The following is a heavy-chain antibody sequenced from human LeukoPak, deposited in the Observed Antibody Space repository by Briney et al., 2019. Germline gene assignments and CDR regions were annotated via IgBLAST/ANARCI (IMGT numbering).Heavy chain of an antibody. Sequence: ASVKVSCKASGYTFTSYYMHWVRQAPGQGLEWMGIINPSGGSTSYAQKFQGRVTITADKSTSTAYMELSSLRSEDTAVYYCARVGYYYDSSGPWFDPWGQGTLVTVSS. CDR2: INPSGGST. CDR1: GYTFTSYY. J-gene: IGHJ5*02. V-gene: IGHV1-46*01. D-gene: IGHD3-22*01. CDR3: ARVGYYYDSSGPWFDP.